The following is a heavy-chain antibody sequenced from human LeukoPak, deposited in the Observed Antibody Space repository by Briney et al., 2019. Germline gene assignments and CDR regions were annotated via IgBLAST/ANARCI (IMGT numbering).Heavy chain of an antibody. CDR3: AKERVYGDFYFDY. CDR2: ISYDGSNK. CDR1: GFTFSSYG. J-gene: IGHJ4*02. D-gene: IGHD4-17*01. V-gene: IGHV3-30*18. Sequence: PGGSLRLSCVASGFTFSSYGMHWVRQAPGKGLEWVAVISYDGSNKYYADSVKGRFTISRDNSKNTLYLQMNSLRAEDTAVYYCAKERVYGDFYFDYWGQGTLVTVSS.